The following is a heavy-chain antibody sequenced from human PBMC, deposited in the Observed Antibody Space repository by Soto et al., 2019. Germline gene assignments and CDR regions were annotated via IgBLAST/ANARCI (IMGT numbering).Heavy chain of an antibody. CDR2: ISTYSGNT. Sequence: ASVKVSCKASGYTFTAYGISWVRQAPGQGLEWMAWISTYSGNTDFAQKVQGRVTLTADTSTSTAYMELRNLTSDDTAVYYCATSDNSGYEQPVVYWGQGTLVTVSS. D-gene: IGHD3-22*01. J-gene: IGHJ4*02. CDR1: GYTFTAYG. V-gene: IGHV1-18*01. CDR3: ATSDNSGYEQPVVY.